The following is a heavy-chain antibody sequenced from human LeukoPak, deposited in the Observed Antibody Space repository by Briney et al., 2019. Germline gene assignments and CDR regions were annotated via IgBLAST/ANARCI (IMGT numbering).Heavy chain of an antibody. Sequence: ASVNVSCTASGGTFSSYAISWVRQAPGQGLEWMGGIIPIFGTANYAQKFQGRVTITADESTSTAYMELSSLRSEDTAVYYCARSGFSRGVITYFDYWGQGTLVTVSS. CDR2: IIPIFGTA. V-gene: IGHV1-69*13. J-gene: IGHJ4*02. CDR1: GGTFSSYA. CDR3: ARSGFSRGVITYFDY. D-gene: IGHD3-10*01.